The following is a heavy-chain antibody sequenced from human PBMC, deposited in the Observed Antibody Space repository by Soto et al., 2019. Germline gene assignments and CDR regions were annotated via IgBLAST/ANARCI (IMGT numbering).Heavy chain of an antibody. CDR3: ARDRIGWSSLAGYGMDV. CDR1: GGSFSGYY. J-gene: IGHJ6*02. CDR2: INHSGST. D-gene: IGHD3-3*01. Sequence: PSETLSLTCAVYGGSFSGYYWRWIRQPPGKGLEWIGEINHSGSTNYNPSLKSRVTISVDTAKNQFSLKLSSVTAADTAVYYCARDRIGWSSLAGYGMDVWGQGATVTVSS. V-gene: IGHV4-34*01.